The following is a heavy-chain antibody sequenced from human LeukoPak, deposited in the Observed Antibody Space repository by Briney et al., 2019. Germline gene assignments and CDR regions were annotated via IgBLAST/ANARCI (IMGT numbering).Heavy chain of an antibody. D-gene: IGHD2-21*01. CDR1: GFTVSSXX. CDR3: TTVWGGD. CDR2: IKTKTDGGTT. Sequence: AXSGFTVSSXXXXXVRXXPGXXXEWVGRIKTKTDGGTTDYAAPVKGRFTISRDDSKNTLYLQMNSLKTEDTGVYYCTTVWGGDWGQGSLVTVSS. V-gene: IGHV3-15*01. J-gene: IGHJ4*02.